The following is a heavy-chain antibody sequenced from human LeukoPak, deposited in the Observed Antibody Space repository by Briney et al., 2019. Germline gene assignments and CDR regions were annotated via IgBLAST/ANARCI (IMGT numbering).Heavy chain of an antibody. Sequence: GASVKVSCKASGYTFTGYYMHWVRQTPGQGLEWMGWINPNSGGTNYAQKFQGRVTMTRDMSISTAYMELSRLRSDDTAVYYCARGSLSRPVVVVAATLSWFDPWGQGTLVTVSS. CDR1: GYTFTGYY. J-gene: IGHJ5*02. CDR2: INPNSGGT. CDR3: ARGSLSRPVVVVAATLSWFDP. D-gene: IGHD2-15*01. V-gene: IGHV1-2*02.